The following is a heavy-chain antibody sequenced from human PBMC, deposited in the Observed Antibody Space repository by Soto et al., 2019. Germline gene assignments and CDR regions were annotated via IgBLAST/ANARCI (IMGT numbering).Heavy chain of an antibody. CDR3: TGDSSGYFTPDYYYYYGMDV. CDR1: GFTFSGSA. Sequence: GGSLRLSCAASGFTFSGSAMHWVRQASGKGLEWVGRIRSKANSYATAYAASVKGRFTISRDDSKNTAYLQMNSLKTEDTAVYYCTGDSSGYFTPDYYYYYGMDVWGQGTTVTVSS. J-gene: IGHJ6*02. CDR2: IRSKANSYAT. V-gene: IGHV3-73*01. D-gene: IGHD3-22*01.